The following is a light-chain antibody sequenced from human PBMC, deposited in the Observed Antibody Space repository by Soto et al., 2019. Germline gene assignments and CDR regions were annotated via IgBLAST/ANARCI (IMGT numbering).Light chain of an antibody. V-gene: IGKV3-20*01. CDR3: QQYGRSPCT. CDR1: RSVPSSY. J-gene: IGKJ1*01. CDR2: DIS. Sequence: EIVLTQSPGTLSLSPGERATLSCRASRSVPSSYLVWYQQKPGQAPRLLIYDISSRATGIPDRFSGSGSGTDFTLTISRLEPEDFAVYYCQQYGRSPCTFGQGTKVEVK.